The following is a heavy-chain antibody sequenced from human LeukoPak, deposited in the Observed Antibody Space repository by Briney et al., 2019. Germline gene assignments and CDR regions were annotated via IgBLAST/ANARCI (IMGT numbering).Heavy chain of an antibody. CDR1: GFTFSSYA. CDR2: ISYDGSNK. J-gene: IGHJ4*02. V-gene: IGHV3-30-3*01. Sequence: GGSLRLSCAASGFTFSSYAMHWVRQAPGKGLEWVAVISYDGSNKYYADSVKGRFTISRDNSKNTLYLQMNSLRAEDTAVYYCARGSRWELPSSYFDYWGQGTLVTVSS. D-gene: IGHD1-26*01. CDR3: ARGSRWELPSSYFDY.